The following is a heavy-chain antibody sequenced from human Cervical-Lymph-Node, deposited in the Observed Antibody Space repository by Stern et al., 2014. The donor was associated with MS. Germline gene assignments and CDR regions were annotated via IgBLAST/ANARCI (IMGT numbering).Heavy chain of an antibody. D-gene: IGHD6-19*01. CDR1: GFTFSSYA. CDR3: AKVYGSGPFDY. J-gene: IGHJ4*02. Sequence: EVQLEESGGTLVQPGGSLRLSCAASGFTFSSYAMNWVRQAPGKGLEWVSVISGSDGSTFYADSVKGRFTISRDNSKNTLFLQMNSRRAEDTAVYYCAKVYGSGPFDYWGQGTLVTVSS. V-gene: IGHV3-23*04. CDR2: ISGSDGST.